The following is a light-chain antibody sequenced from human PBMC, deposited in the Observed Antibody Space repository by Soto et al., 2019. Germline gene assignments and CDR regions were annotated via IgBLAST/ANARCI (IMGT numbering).Light chain of an antibody. CDR2: KAS. CDR3: QHYNSYSEA. J-gene: IGKJ1*01. CDR1: QTISSW. V-gene: IGKV1-5*03. Sequence: DIQMTQSPSTLSGSVGDRVTITCRASQTISSWLAWYQQKPGKAPKILIYKASTLKSGVPSRFSGSGSGTAFTLTISSLQPDAFATYYCQHYNSYSEAFGQGTKVELK.